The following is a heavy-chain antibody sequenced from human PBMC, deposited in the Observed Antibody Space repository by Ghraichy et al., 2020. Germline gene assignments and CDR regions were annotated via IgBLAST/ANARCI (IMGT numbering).Heavy chain of an antibody. V-gene: IGHV4-31*03. D-gene: IGHD1-26*01. J-gene: IGHJ3*02. CDR2: IHDSGST. CDR3: ARVVRKVGSSRHAFDI. CDR1: GDSISSGSYY. Sequence: SETLSLTCSVSGDSISSGSYYWTWIRQRPGKGLEWIGYIHDSGSTYFNPSLKSRVSISIDTSKNQFSLRLKSVAAANTAVYYCARVVRKVGSSRHAFDIWGQGTVVTVS.